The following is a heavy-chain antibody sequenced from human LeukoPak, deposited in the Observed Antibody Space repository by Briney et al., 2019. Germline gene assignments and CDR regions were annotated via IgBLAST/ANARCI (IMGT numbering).Heavy chain of an antibody. CDR1: GLTFSIHW. CDR2: INQDGSDK. V-gene: IGHV3-7*03. Sequence: GGSLRLSCAASGLTFSIHWMNWVRQAPGKGLECVANINQDGSDKYYVDSVKGRFTISRDNTKNSLYLQMNSLRAEDTAVYYCAKESTVTPGNVNWFDTWGQGTLVTVSS. D-gene: IGHD4-17*01. CDR3: AKESTVTPGNVNWFDT. J-gene: IGHJ5*02.